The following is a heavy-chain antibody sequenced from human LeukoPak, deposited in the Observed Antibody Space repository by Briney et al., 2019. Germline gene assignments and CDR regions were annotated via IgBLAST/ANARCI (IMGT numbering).Heavy chain of an antibody. CDR1: GLTFSSYT. D-gene: IGHD3-22*01. CDR2: IYSGGST. J-gene: IGHJ3*02. CDR3: ATGSDSSGYTAFDI. Sequence: GGSLRLSCAASGLTFSSYTMNWVRQAPGKGLEWVSIIYSGGSTNYADSVKGRFTISRDNSKNTLYLQMNNLRAEDTAVYYCATGSDSSGYTAFDIWGQGTMVTVSS. V-gene: IGHV3-53*01.